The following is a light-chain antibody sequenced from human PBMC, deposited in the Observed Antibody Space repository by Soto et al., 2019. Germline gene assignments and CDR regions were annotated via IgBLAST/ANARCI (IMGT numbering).Light chain of an antibody. CDR1: HDISNY. CDR3: QQYDNLPLT. V-gene: IGKV1-33*01. Sequence: DIQMTQSPSSLSASVGDRVTITCQASHDISNYLNWYQQKPGKAPKLLIYDASNLEMGVPSRFSGSGSGTDFTFTSSSLQPEDFATYYCQQYDNLPLTFGGGTKVEIK. CDR2: DAS. J-gene: IGKJ4*01.